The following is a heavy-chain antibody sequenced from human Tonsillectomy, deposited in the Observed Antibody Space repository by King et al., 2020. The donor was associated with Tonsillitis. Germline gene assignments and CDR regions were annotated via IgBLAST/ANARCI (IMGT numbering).Heavy chain of an antibody. CDR1: GFTFSSYA. Sequence: QLVQSGGGVVQPGRSLRLSCAASGFTFSSYAMHWVRQAPGKGLEWVAVISYDGSNKYYADSVKGRFTISRDNSKNTLYLQMNSLRTEDTAVYYCAGGGVVPAAPFDYGGQGPLVTVPS. CDR3: AGGGVVPAAPFDY. D-gene: IGHD2-2*01. J-gene: IGHJ4*02. V-gene: IGHV3-30-3*01. CDR2: ISYDGSNK.